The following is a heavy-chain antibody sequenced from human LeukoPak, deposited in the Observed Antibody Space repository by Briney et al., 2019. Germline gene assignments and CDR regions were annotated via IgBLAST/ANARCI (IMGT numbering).Heavy chain of an antibody. Sequence: ASVKVSCKASGYTFTGYYMHWVRQAPGQGLEWMGWLNPNSGGTNYAQKFQGRVTMTRDTSISTAYMELSRLRSDDTAVYYCARDLPRYCSSTSCPNWFDPWGQGTLVTVSS. D-gene: IGHD2-2*01. CDR3: ARDLPRYCSSTSCPNWFDP. CDR1: GYTFTGYY. V-gene: IGHV1-2*02. CDR2: LNPNSGGT. J-gene: IGHJ5*02.